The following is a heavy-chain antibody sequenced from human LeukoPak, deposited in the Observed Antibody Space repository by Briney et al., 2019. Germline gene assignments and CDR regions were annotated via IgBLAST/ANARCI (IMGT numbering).Heavy chain of an antibody. Sequence: GGSLRLSCAASGFSFSIHAMSWVRQAPGKGLEWVSSISGSGGSTYYADSVKGRFTISRDNSKNTLHLQMNSLRAEDTAVYYCAKGAQDLLTGYFNGGAIGFWGQGTLVAVSS. CDR1: GFSFSIHA. CDR3: AKGAQDLLTGYFNGGAIGF. D-gene: IGHD3-9*01. V-gene: IGHV3-23*01. J-gene: IGHJ4*02. CDR2: ISGSGGST.